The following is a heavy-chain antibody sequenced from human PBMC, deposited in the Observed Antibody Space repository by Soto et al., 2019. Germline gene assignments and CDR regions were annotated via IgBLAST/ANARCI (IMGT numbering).Heavy chain of an antibody. CDR2: IYHSGST. Sequence: PSETLSLTCAVSGGSISSSNWWSWVRQPPGKGLEWIGEIYHSGSTNYNPSLKSRVTISVDKSKNQFSLKLSSVTAADTAVYYCARDRGDSSGYYFSFPYNKQANWFDPWGQGTPVTVSS. V-gene: IGHV4-4*02. J-gene: IGHJ5*02. CDR1: GGSISSSNW. CDR3: ARDRGDSSGYYFSFPYNKQANWFDP. D-gene: IGHD3-22*01.